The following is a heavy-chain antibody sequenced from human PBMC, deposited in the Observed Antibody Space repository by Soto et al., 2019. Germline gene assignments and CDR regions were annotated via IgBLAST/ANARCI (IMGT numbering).Heavy chain of an antibody. J-gene: IGHJ4*02. D-gene: IGHD3-10*01. CDR3: ARLYYYGSGSYYKLSPKFDY. V-gene: IGHV4-61*01. CDR2: ISYSGNT. CDR1: GVSVNSGIYY. Sequence: SETLSLTCTVSGVSVNSGIYYWSWIRQPPGKRLEWIGYISYSGNTNYNPSLKSRVTISVDTSKNQFSLKLSSVTAADTAVYYCARLYYYGSGSYYKLSPKFDYWGQGTLVTVSS.